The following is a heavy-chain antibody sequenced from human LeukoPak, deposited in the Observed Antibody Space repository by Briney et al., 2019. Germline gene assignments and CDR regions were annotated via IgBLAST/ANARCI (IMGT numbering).Heavy chain of an antibody. V-gene: IGHV3-74*01. CDR2: VKGDGRTT. CDR1: GLTFSDFW. Sequence: PGGSLRLSCAASGLTFSDFWMHWVRQPPGKGLVWVALVKGDGRTTIYADSVKGRFTISRDNAKNTLYLQMNSLRADDSGVYYCATGHRYGYDYWGQGVLVTVSS. J-gene: IGHJ4*02. D-gene: IGHD5-18*01. CDR3: ATGHRYGYDY.